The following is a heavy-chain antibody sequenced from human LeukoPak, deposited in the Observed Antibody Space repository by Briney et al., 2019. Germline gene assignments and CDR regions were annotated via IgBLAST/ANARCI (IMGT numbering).Heavy chain of an antibody. Sequence: ASVKVSCKASGYTFTSYDINWVRQATGQGLEWMGWMNPNSGNTGYAQKFQGRVTMTRNTSISTAYMELSSLRSEDTAVYYCARYYDSSGYYENWGQETLVTVSS. D-gene: IGHD3-22*01. CDR3: ARYYDSSGYYEN. CDR1: GYTFTSYD. J-gene: IGHJ4*02. CDR2: MNPNSGNT. V-gene: IGHV1-8*01.